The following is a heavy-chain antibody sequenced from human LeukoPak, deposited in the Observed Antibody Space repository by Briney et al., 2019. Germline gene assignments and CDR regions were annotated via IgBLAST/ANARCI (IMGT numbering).Heavy chain of an antibody. V-gene: IGHV3-23*01. CDR2: ITGSGDKT. D-gene: IGHD4-17*01. CDR3: AKDRVTTVTTFFSQFDF. Sequence: PGRSLRLSCAASGFTFSSYGMHWVRQVPGKGLEWVSGITGSGDKTYYTDSLKGRFTISRDNSKNTLFLQISSLRADDTAVYYCAKDRVTTVTTFFSQFDFWGQGTLVTVSS. J-gene: IGHJ4*02. CDR1: GFTFSSYG.